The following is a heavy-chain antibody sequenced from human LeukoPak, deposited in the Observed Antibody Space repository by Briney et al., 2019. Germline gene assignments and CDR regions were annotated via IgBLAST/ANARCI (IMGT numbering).Heavy chain of an antibody. V-gene: IGHV1-69*10. CDR2: IIPILGIA. CDR1: GGTFSSYA. Sequence: SVKVSCTASGGTFSSYAISWVRQAPGQGLEWMGGIIPILGIANYAQKFQGRVTITADKSTSTAYMELSSLRSEDTAVYYCAREGGVYDILTGYSSTQSFDIWGQGTMVTVSS. D-gene: IGHD3-9*01. J-gene: IGHJ3*02. CDR3: AREGGVYDILTGYSSTQSFDI.